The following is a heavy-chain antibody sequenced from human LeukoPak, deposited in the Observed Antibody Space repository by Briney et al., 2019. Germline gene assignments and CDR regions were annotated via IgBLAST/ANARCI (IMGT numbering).Heavy chain of an antibody. CDR2: IHYSGRT. CDR1: GGSISTYY. V-gene: IGHV4-59*01. Sequence: SETLSLTCTVSGGSISTYYWSWIRQPPGKGLEWIGYIHYSGRTNYNPSLKSRVTISVDTSKNQFSLKLTSVTAADTAVYYCARVSVVPAGIDIWGQGTMVTVSS. J-gene: IGHJ3*02. CDR3: ARVSVVPAGIDI. D-gene: IGHD2-2*01.